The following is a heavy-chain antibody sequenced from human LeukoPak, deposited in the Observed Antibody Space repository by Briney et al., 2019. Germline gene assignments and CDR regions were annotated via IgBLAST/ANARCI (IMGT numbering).Heavy chain of an antibody. CDR2: ISTNSAFI. V-gene: IGHV3-21*01. CDR1: GFTFINYS. Sequence: GGSLRLSCTASGFTFINYSMNWVRQAPGKGLEWVSSISTNSAFIYYADSVKGRFTISRDNAKNSLYLQMNSLRAEDTAVYYCAELGITMIGGVWGKGTTVTISS. J-gene: IGHJ6*04. CDR3: AELGITMIGGV. D-gene: IGHD3-10*02.